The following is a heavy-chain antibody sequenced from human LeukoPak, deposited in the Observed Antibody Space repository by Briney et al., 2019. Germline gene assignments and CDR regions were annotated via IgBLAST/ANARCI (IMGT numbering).Heavy chain of an antibody. V-gene: IGHV1-69*05. D-gene: IGHD3-22*01. CDR3: ARERRGYDSSGYYQH. J-gene: IGHJ1*01. CDR1: GGTFSSYA. CDR2: IIPIFGTA. Sequence: SVKVSCKASGGTFSSYAISWVRQAPGQGLEWMGRIIPIFGTANYAQKFQGRVTITTDESTGTAYMELSSLRSEDTAVCYCARERRGYDSSGYYQHWGQGTLVTVSS.